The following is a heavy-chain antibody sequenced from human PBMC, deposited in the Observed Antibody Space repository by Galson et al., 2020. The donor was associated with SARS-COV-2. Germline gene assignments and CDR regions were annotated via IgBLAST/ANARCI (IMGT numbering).Heavy chain of an antibody. J-gene: IGHJ4*02. CDR3: ATEARVTTGYAY. Sequence: GESLKISCAASGFTFSSYAMSWVRQAPGKGLEWVSTIGASGRSTYIADSVKGRFTISRDNSKNTVYLQMNSLRAEDTAVYYCATEARVTTGYAYWGQGTLVTVSS. V-gene: IGHV3-23*01. D-gene: IGHD4-17*01. CDR1: GFTFSSYA. CDR2: IGASGRST.